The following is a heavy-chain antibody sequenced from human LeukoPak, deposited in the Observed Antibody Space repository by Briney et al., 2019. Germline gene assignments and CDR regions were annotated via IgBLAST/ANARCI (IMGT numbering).Heavy chain of an antibody. CDR1: GGSISSGSYY. Sequence: SETLSLTCTVSGGSISSGSYYWSWIRQPAGKGLEWIGRIYTSGSTNYNPSLKSRVTISVDTSKNQFSLKLSSVTAADTAVYYCAREVHTYYYDSSGYLHENYYYYYYMDVWGKGTTVTISS. CDR2: IYTSGST. CDR3: AREVHTYYYDSSGYLHENYYYYYYMDV. D-gene: IGHD3-22*01. V-gene: IGHV4-61*02. J-gene: IGHJ6*03.